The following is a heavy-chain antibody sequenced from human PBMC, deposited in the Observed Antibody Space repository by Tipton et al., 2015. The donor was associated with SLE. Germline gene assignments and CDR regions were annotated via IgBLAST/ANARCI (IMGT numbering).Heavy chain of an antibody. Sequence: GLVKPSKTLSLTCTVSGGSISSYYWSWIRQPAGKGLEWIGRIYISGSTNYNPSLKSRVTMSVDTSRNQFSLKLSSVTAADTAVYYCARTALIAARPSYFDYWGQGTLVTVSS. CDR1: GGSISSYY. CDR2: IYISGST. CDR3: ARTALIAARPSYFDY. V-gene: IGHV4-4*07. D-gene: IGHD6-6*01. J-gene: IGHJ4*02.